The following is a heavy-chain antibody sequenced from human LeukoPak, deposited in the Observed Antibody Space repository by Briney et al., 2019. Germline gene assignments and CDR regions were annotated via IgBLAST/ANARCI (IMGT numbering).Heavy chain of an antibody. V-gene: IGHV5-51*01. CDR1: GYSFTSYW. J-gene: IGHJ4*02. CDR3: ARDPCGGDCYYSGENYFDY. D-gene: IGHD2-21*02. CDR2: IYPGDSDT. Sequence: GESLKISCKGSGYSFTSYWIGWVRQMPGKGLEWMGIIYPGDSDTRYSPSFQGQVTISADKSISTAYLQWSSLKASGTAMYYCARDPCGGDCYYSGENYFDYWGQGTLVTVSS.